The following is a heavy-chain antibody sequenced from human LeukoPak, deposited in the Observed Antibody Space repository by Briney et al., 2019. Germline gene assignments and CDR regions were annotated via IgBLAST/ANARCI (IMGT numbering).Heavy chain of an antibody. D-gene: IGHD1-1*01. CDR1: GGSISSGGYY. J-gene: IGHJ3*02. Sequence: SETLSLTCTVSGGSISSGGYYWSWIRQHPGKGLEWMGYIYYSGSTYYNPSLKSRVTISVDTSKNQFSLKLSSVTAADTAVYYCARIPRRLRGAFDIWGQGTMVTVSS. CDR3: ARIPRRLRGAFDI. CDR2: IYYSGST. V-gene: IGHV4-31*03.